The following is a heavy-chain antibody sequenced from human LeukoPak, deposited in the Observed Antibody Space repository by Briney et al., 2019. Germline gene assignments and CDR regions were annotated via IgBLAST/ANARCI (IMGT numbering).Heavy chain of an antibody. J-gene: IGHJ6*02. CDR1: GYTFTSYG. CDR2: ISAYNGNT. Sequence: ATVNLSCAASGYTFTSYGLRWVRQAPGQGLEWMGWISAYNGNTNYAQKLQGRVTMTTDTSTSTAYMELSSLRSDDTAVYYCARDPAGYGDYSRASYYGMDVWGQGTTVTVS. V-gene: IGHV1-18*01. D-gene: IGHD4-17*01. CDR3: ARDPAGYGDYSRASYYGMDV.